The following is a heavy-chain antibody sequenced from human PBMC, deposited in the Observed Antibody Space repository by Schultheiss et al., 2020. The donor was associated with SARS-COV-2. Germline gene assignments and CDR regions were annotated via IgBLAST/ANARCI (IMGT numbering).Heavy chain of an antibody. Sequence: GGSLRLSCAASGFTFDDYAMHWVRQVPGKGLEWVSRINSDGSSTSYADSVKGRFTISRDNAKNTLYLQMNSLRAEDTAVYYCARDYWFDPWGQGTLVTVSS. CDR3: ARDYWFDP. J-gene: IGHJ5*02. CDR2: INSDGSST. V-gene: IGHV3-74*01. CDR1: GFTFDDYA.